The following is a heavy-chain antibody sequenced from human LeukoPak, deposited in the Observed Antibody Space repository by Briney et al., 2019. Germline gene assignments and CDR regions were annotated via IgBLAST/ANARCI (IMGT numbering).Heavy chain of an antibody. CDR3: ARGGYFDWLLNVDY. CDR1: GFTFSSYA. Sequence: PGGSLRLSCAASGFTFSSYAMHWLRQAPGKGLEWVAVISYDGSNKYYADSVKGRFTISRENSKNTLYLQMNSLRAEDTAVYYCARGGYFDWLLNVDYWGQGTLVTVSS. V-gene: IGHV3-30*01. J-gene: IGHJ4*02. D-gene: IGHD3-9*01. CDR2: ISYDGSNK.